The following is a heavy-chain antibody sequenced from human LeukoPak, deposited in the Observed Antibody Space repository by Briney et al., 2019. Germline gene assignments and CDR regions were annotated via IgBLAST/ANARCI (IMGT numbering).Heavy chain of an antibody. J-gene: IGHJ4*02. CDR1: GYTFTNYN. Sequence: ASVKVSCKASGYTFTNYNIHWVRQAPGQGLEWMGIINPSGGSTSYAQKFQGRVTMTRDMSTSTVYMELSSLRSEDTAVYYCARARVAAAGYYFDYWGQGTLVTVSS. D-gene: IGHD6-13*01. CDR2: INPSGGST. CDR3: ARARVAAAGYYFDY. V-gene: IGHV1-46*01.